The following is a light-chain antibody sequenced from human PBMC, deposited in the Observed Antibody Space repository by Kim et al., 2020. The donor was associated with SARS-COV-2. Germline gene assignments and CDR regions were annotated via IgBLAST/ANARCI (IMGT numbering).Light chain of an antibody. CDR1: QTAETN. J-gene: IGKJ1*01. CDR2: AAS. V-gene: IGKV3-15*01. Sequence: GSPGERATLSCRASQTAETNLAWYQQKPGQAPRLLISAASIRATGIPARFTGSGSGTEFNLTINSLQSEDFAVYYCQQYNDWPRTFGQGTKVDIK. CDR3: QQYNDWPRT.